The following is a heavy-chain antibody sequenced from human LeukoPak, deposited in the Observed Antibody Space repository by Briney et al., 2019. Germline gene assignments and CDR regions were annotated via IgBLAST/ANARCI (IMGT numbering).Heavy chain of an antibody. J-gene: IGHJ6*04. V-gene: IGHV4-59*01. CDR2: IYYSGST. D-gene: IGHD2-2*01. CDR3: ARDRGCSTTSCYAEVVYGMDV. CDR1: SGSISSYY. Sequence: PSETLSLTCTVSSGSISSYYWSWIRQPPGKGLDWIGYIYYSGSTNYNPSLKSRVTISVDTSKNQFSLKLSSVTAADTAVYYCARDRGCSTTSCYAEVVYGMDVWGKGTTVTVSS.